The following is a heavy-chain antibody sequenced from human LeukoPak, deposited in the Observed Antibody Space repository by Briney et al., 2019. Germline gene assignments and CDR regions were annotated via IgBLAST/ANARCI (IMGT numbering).Heavy chain of an antibody. J-gene: IGHJ4*02. CDR2: IYRDGNT. V-gene: IGHV4-4*02. D-gene: IGHD4-17*01. Sequence: PSGTLSLTCAVSGGSISSGNWWSWVRQSPEKGLEWIGEIYRDGNTNYNPSLKSRATISIDTSNNQFSLKLTSVTAADTAMYYCGRNGAYCTDYWGQGTLVTVSS. CDR1: GGSISSGNW. CDR3: GRNGAYCTDY.